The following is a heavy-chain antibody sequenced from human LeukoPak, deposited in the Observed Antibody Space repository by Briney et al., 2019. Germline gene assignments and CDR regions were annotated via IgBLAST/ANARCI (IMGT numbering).Heavy chain of an antibody. CDR1: GGSISSYY. CDR3: ARAKSYYDILTGYSDY. J-gene: IGHJ4*02. D-gene: IGHD3-9*01. Sequence: SETLSLTCTVSGGSISSYYWSWIRQPPGKGLEWIGYIYYSGSTNYNPSLKSRVTISVDTSKNQFSLKLSSVTAADTAVYYCARAKSYYDILTGYSDYWGQGTLVTVSS. CDR2: IYYSGST. V-gene: IGHV4-59*01.